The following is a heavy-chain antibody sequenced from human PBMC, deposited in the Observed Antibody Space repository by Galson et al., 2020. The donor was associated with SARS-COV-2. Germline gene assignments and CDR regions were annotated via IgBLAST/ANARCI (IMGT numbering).Heavy chain of an antibody. Sequence: GGSLRLSCAASGFTFSSYAMHWVRQAPGKGLEWVAVISYDGSNKYYADSVKGRFTISRDNSKNTLYLQMNSLRAEDTAVYYCARGQSKITIFGVVIIDGMDVWGQGTTVTVSS. V-gene: IGHV3-30*04. CDR3: ARGQSKITIFGVVIIDGMDV. J-gene: IGHJ6*02. D-gene: IGHD3-3*01. CDR1: GFTFSSYA. CDR2: ISYDGSNK.